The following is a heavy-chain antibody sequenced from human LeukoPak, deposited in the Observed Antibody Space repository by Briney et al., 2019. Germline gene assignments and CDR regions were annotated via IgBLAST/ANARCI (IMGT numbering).Heavy chain of an antibody. CDR1: GDSGFTFSKYA. J-gene: IGHJ4*02. D-gene: IGHD6-13*01. Sequence: GGSLRLSCAASGDSGFTFSKYALTWVRQAPGKGLEWASVISGSGGSTVYADSVKGRFTVSRDNSKNTLYLQMNSLRAEDTGIYYCAKDQESSWYQNHLDNWGQGTLVTVSS. CDR2: ISGSGGST. CDR3: AKDQESSWYQNHLDN. V-gene: IGHV3-23*01.